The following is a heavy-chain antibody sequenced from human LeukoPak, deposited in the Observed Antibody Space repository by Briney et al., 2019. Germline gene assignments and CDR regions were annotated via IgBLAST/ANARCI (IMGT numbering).Heavy chain of an antibody. J-gene: IGHJ4*02. CDR3: VRGRSELYGDPTHDY. V-gene: IGHV3-9*01. Sequence: GRSLRLSCAASGFTFDDYAMHWVRQAPGKGLEWVSGISWNSGSIGYADSVKGRFAISRDNAKNTVYLQMSSLRAEDTAVYYCVRGRSELYGDPTHDYWGQGTLVTVSS. D-gene: IGHD4-17*01. CDR1: GFTFDDYA. CDR2: ISWNSGSI.